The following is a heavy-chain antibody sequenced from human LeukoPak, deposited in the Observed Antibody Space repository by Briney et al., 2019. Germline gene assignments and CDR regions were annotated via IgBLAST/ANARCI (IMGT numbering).Heavy chain of an antibody. CDR3: ARGPSNQLRRTLAYYYYYMDV. V-gene: IGHV1-18*01. D-gene: IGHD2-2*01. CDR1: GYTFTSYG. CDR2: ISAYNGNT. Sequence: ASVKVSCKASGYTFTSYGISWVRQAPGQGLEWMGWISAYNGNTNYAQKLQGRVTMTTDTSTSTAYMELSSLRSEDTAVYYCARGPSNQLRRTLAYYYYYMDVWGKGTTVTISS. J-gene: IGHJ6*03.